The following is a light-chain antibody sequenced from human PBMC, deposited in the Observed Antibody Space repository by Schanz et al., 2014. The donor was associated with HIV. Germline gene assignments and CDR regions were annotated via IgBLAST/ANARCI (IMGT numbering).Light chain of an antibody. J-gene: IGKJ5*01. CDR3: QQYGTSLIT. Sequence: PGERATLSCRTTQSISSDYLAWYQQRPGQPPRLLIYGASNRAPGIPDRFSGSGSGTDFTLTISRLEPEDFAVYYCQQYGTSLITFGQGTRLEI. CDR1: QSISSDY. CDR2: GAS. V-gene: IGKV3-20*01.